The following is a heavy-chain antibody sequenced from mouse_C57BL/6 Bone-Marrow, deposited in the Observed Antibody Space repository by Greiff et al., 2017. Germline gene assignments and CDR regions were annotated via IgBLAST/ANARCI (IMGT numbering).Heavy chain of an antibody. Sequence: QVQLQQSGAELVRPGTSVKVSCKASGYAFTNYLIEWVKQRPGQGLEWIGVINPGSGGTNYNEKFKGKATLTAAKSSSTASVQLSSLKSKDSAVYFCAGITTVVDWYFDVWGTGTTVTVSS. CDR3: AGITTVVDWYFDV. J-gene: IGHJ1*03. V-gene: IGHV1-54*01. CDR1: GYAFTNYL. D-gene: IGHD1-1*01. CDR2: INPGSGGT.